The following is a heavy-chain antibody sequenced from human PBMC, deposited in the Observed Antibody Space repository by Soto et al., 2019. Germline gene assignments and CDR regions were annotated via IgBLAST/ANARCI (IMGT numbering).Heavy chain of an antibody. CDR3: ARGSXRTWNDFPEYYYYGMDV. CDR2: INPNSGGT. D-gene: IGHD1-1*01. V-gene: IGHV1-2*04. CDR1: GYTFTGYY. J-gene: IGHJ6*02. Sequence: ASVKVSCKASGYTFTGYYMHWVRQAPGQGLEWMGWINPNSGGTNYAQKFQGWVTMTRDTSISTAYMELSRLRSDDTAVYYCARGSXRTWNDFPEYYYYGMDVWGQGTTVTVSS.